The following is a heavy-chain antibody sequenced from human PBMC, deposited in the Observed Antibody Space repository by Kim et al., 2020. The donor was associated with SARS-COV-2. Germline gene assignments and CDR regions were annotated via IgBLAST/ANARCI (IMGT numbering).Heavy chain of an antibody. CDR3: AYRPSLQAILWRPPLRDAYYFES. CDR1: GFSLTTSTVG. D-gene: IGHD3-3*01. V-gene: IGHV2-5*01. J-gene: IGHJ4*02. CDR2: IYWNDDK. Sequence: SGPTLVNPTQTLTLTCTFSGFSLTTSTVGVGWIRQPPGKALDWLALIYWNDDKRYSPSLKSRLAITKDTSKNQVVLTMTNMDPVDTATYYCAYRPSLQAILWRPPLRDAYYFESWGPGILVSVSS.